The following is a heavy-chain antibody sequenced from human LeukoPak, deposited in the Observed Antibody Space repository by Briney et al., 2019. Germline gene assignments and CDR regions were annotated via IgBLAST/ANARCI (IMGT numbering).Heavy chain of an antibody. CDR1: GGSISSGSYY. CDR2: IYTSGST. J-gene: IGHJ4*02. Sequence: PSETLSLTCTVSGGSISSGSYYWRWLRQPAGKGLEWIGRIYTSGSTNYNPSLKSRVTISVDPSKNQFSLQLSSVTAADTAVYYCARSDSSGYYYVVFDYWGEGTLVTVSS. CDR3: ARSDSSGYYYVVFDY. D-gene: IGHD3-22*01. V-gene: IGHV4-61*02.